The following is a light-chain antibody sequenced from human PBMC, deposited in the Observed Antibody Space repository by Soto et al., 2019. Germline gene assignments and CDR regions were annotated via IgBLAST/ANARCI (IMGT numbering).Light chain of an antibody. CDR2: GAS. CDR1: QSVSSN. CDR3: PQYNNWWT. J-gene: IGKJ1*01. V-gene: IGKV3-15*01. Sequence: EIVMTQSPATLSVSPGERATLSCRASQSVSSNLAWYQQKPGQAPRLLIYGASTRDTGIPARFSGSGSGTEFTLTISSLQSEYFADYESPQYNNWWTFGQGTKVDIK.